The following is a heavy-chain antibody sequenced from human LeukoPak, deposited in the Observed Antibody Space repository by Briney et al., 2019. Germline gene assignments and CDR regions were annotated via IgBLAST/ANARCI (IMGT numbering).Heavy chain of an antibody. J-gene: IGHJ4*02. D-gene: IGHD6-13*01. Sequence: ASVKVSCKASGYTFTGYYMHWVRQAPGQGLEWMGWINPNSGGTNYAQKFQGRVTMTRDTSISTAYMELSRLRSDDTAVYYCAGWYSSRVPHCGCWGQGTLVTVSS. CDR2: INPNSGGT. V-gene: IGHV1-2*02. CDR1: GYTFTGYY. CDR3: AGWYSSRVPHCGC.